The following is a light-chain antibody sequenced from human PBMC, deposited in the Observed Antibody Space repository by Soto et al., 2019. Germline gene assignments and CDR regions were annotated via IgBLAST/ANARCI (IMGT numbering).Light chain of an antibody. J-gene: IGLJ3*02. Sequence: QSVLAQPPAASGTPGQRVTISCSGSTSNIGRNTVNWYQQLPGTAPKLFIYSNNQRPSGVPDRFSGSKSGTSASLAISGLQSEDEADYYCATWDDSLRGWVFGGGTKLTVL. V-gene: IGLV1-44*01. CDR2: SNN. CDR1: TSNIGRNT. CDR3: ATWDDSLRGWV.